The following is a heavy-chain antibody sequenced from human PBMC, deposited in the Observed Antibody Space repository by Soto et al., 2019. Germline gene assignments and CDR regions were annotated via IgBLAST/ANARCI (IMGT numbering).Heavy chain of an antibody. J-gene: IGHJ5*02. D-gene: IGHD3-10*01. CDR2: IIPIFGTA. V-gene: IGHV1-69*01. CDR1: GGPFSTYA. CDR3: AKALTMASPNWFDP. Sequence: QLVQSGAEVKKPGSSVKVSCKASGGPFSTYAISWVRQAPGQGLEWMGGIIPIFGTANYAQRFPGRVTISADDSASTAYMELRSLTSDDTAVYYCAKALTMASPNWFDPWGQGTQVTVSS.